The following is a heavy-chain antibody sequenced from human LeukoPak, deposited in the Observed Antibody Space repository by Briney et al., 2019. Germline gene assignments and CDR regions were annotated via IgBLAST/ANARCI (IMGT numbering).Heavy chain of an antibody. J-gene: IGHJ6*02. Sequence: GRSLRLSCAASGFTFSSYAMHWVRQAPGKGLEWVAVISYDGSNKYYADSVKGRFTISRDNAKNTLYLQMNSLRAEDTAVYYCARNYYYYYGLDVWGQGTPVTVSS. CDR3: ARNYYYYYGLDV. CDR2: ISYDGSNK. CDR1: GFTFSSYA. V-gene: IGHV3-30*12.